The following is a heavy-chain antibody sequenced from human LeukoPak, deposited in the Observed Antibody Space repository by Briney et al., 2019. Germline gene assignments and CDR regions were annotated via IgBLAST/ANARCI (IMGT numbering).Heavy chain of an antibody. J-gene: IGHJ2*01. CDR1: GYRFTTYW. V-gene: IGHV5-51*01. D-gene: IGHD6-6*01. CDR2: IYPGDSDT. Sequence: GGSLQISCKGSGYRFTTYWIAWVRQMPGKGLEWMGIIYPGDSDTRYSPSFQGQVTISADKSISTAYLQWSSLKASDTAMYYCARSPWRYSSSWSWYFDLWGRGTLVTVSS. CDR3: ARSPWRYSSSWSWYFDL.